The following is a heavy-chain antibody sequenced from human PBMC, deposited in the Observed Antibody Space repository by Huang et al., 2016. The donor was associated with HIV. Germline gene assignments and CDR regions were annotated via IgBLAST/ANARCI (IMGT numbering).Heavy chain of an antibody. D-gene: IGHD2-15*01. CDR1: ADSGVGRSGYA. J-gene: IGHJ4*02. Sequence: EVQLLESGGNLVPPGGALRRSCAASADSGVGRSGYAMSWARQGSGKGVEWVYAVSDRGRSTYFADSVRGRFTISRDNSKNTVHLQMNNRRAEDTAVYYCSTWWLSNRTPATAFDNWGRGTLVTISS. CDR3: STWWLSNRTPATAFDN. CDR2: VSDRGRST. V-gene: IGHV3-23*01.